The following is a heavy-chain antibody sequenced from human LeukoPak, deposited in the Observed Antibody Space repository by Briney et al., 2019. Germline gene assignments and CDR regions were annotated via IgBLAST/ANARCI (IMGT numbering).Heavy chain of an antibody. Sequence: SETLSLTCTVSGGSISSYYWSWIRQPPGKGLEWIGYIYYSGSTNYNPSLKSRVTISVDTSKNQFSLKLSSVTAVDTAVYYCARSYDIDAFDIWGQGTMVTVSS. V-gene: IGHV4-59*08. CDR3: ARSYDIDAFDI. CDR2: IYYSGST. J-gene: IGHJ3*02. CDR1: GGSISSYY. D-gene: IGHD3-22*01.